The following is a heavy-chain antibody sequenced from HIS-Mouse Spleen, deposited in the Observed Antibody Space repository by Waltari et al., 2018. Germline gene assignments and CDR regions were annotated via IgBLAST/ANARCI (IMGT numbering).Heavy chain of an antibody. Sequence: QVTLRESGPALVKPTQTLTLTCTFSGVSLSTSGMCVSWIRQPPGKALGWLARIDWDDDKYYSTSLKTRRTISKDTSKNPVVLTMTNMDPVDTATYYCARIQAGKLELPFDYWGQGTLVTVSS. D-gene: IGHD1-7*01. CDR2: IDWDDDK. CDR1: GVSLSTSGMC. J-gene: IGHJ4*02. V-gene: IGHV2-70*15. CDR3: ARIQAGKLELPFDY.